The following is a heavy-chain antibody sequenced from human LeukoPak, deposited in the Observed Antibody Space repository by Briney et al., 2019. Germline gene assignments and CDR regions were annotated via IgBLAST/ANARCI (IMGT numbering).Heavy chain of an antibody. Sequence: SETLSLTCTVSGGSISSYYWSWLRQPPGKGLEWIGYIYYSGSTNYNPSLKSRVTISVDTSKNQFSLKLSSVTAADTAVYYCARAGGFTILRGAGNNWFDPWGQGTLVTVSS. CDR3: ARAGGFTILRGAGNNWFDP. CDR2: IYYSGST. CDR1: GGSISSYY. J-gene: IGHJ5*02. D-gene: IGHD3-10*01. V-gene: IGHV4-59*01.